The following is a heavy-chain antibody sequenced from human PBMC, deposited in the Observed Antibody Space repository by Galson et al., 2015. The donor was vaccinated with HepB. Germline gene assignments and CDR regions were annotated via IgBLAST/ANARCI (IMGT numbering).Heavy chain of an antibody. V-gene: IGHV3-73*01. D-gene: IGHD2-2*01. J-gene: IGHJ4*02. CDR1: GFTFSGSA. CDR3: TSNDVGYCSSTSCYERVVFDY. CDR2: IRSKANSYAT. Sequence: LRLSCAASGFTFSGSAMHWVRQASGKGLEWVGRIRSKANSYATAYAASVKGRFTISRDDSKSTEYLQMNSLKTEDTAVYYCTSNDVGYCSSTSCYERVVFDYWGQGTLVTVSS.